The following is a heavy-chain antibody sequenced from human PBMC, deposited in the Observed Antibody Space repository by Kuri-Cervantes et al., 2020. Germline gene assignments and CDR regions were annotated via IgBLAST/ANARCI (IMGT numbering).Heavy chain of an antibody. CDR3: AVAVAGTY. V-gene: IGHV3-66*01. J-gene: IGHJ4*02. Sequence: GESLKISCAASGFTFSNYWMSWVRQAPGKGLEWVSVIYSGGSTYYADSVKGRFTISRDNSKNTLYLQMNSLRAEDTAVYYCAVAVAGTYWGQGTLVTVSS. D-gene: IGHD6-19*01. CDR1: GFTFSNYW. CDR2: IYSGGST.